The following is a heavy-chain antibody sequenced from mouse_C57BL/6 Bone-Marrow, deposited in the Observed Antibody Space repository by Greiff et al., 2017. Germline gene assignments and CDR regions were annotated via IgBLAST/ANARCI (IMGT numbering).Heavy chain of an antibody. J-gene: IGHJ2*01. Sequence: EVMLVESGGGLVKPGGSLKLSCAASGFTFSDYGMHWVRQAPEKGLEWVAYISSGSSTIYYADTVKGRFTISRDNAKNTLFLQMTSLRSEDTAMYYGARGAGQLRLLSYFDYWGQGTTLTVSS. V-gene: IGHV5-17*01. CDR1: GFTFSDYG. CDR3: ARGAGQLRLLSYFDY. CDR2: ISSGSSTI. D-gene: IGHD3-2*02.